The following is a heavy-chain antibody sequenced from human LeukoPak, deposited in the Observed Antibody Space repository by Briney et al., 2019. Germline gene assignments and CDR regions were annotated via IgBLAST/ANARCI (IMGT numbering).Heavy chain of an antibody. CDR1: GGSISSGDYY. V-gene: IGHV4-30-4*01. CDR2: IYYSGST. D-gene: IGHD3-10*01. J-gene: IGHJ4*02. Sequence: SSQTLSLTCTVSGGSISSGDYYWSWIRQPPGKGLEWIGYIYYSGSTYYNSSLKRRVTISVDTSKNQFSLKLSSVTAAGTAVYYCVRDRELNYWGQGTLVTVSS. CDR3: VRDRELNY.